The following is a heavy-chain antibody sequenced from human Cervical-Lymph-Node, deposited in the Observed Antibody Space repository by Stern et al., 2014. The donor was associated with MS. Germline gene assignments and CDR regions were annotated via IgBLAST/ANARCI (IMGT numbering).Heavy chain of an antibody. CDR2: IYPGDSDV. J-gene: IGHJ4*02. V-gene: IGHV5-51*03. CDR1: GYRFINNW. D-gene: IGHD2-21*01. Sequence: EVQLVESGAEVRKPGDSLKISCKTSGYRFINNWIAWVRQVPGRGLEWIGIIYPGDSDVRYSPSFQRHVTISVDKSISTAYLQWSSLKASDTAIYYCARWSVACDSWGQGALITVSS. CDR3: ARWSVACDS.